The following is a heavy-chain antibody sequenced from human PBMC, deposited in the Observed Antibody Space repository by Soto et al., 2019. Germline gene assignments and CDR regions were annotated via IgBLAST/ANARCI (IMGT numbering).Heavy chain of an antibody. CDR1: GYTFTSYA. Sequence: ASVKVSCKASGYTFTSYAMHWVRQAPGQRLEWMGWINAGNGNTKYSQKFQGRVTITRDTSASTAHMELSSLRSEDTAVYYCARDFRNYYGSGSYYPPPGYWGQGTLVTVSS. D-gene: IGHD3-10*01. J-gene: IGHJ4*02. CDR2: INAGNGNT. V-gene: IGHV1-3*01. CDR3: ARDFRNYYGSGSYYPPPGY.